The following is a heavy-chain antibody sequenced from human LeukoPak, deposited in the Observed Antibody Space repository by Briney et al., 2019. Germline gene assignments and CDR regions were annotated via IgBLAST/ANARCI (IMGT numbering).Heavy chain of an antibody. V-gene: IGHV1-18*01. CDR2: ISAYNGNT. Sequence: ASVKVSCKASGYTFTSYGISWVRQAPGQGLEWMGWISAYNGNTNYAQKLQGRVTLTTDTSTSTAYMELRSLRSDDTAVYYCARDSPPTGTPGNLDYWGQGTLVTVSS. CDR3: ARDSPPTGTPGNLDY. CDR1: GYTFTSYG. J-gene: IGHJ4*02. D-gene: IGHD1-1*01.